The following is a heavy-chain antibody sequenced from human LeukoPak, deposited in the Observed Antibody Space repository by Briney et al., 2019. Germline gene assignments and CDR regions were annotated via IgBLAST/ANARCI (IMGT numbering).Heavy chain of an antibody. D-gene: IGHD3-10*01. Sequence: PGGSLTLSCAASGMSLSDSAMNWVRQAPGKGLEWLAHIRSRTKGYAAAYAASVTGRFVISRDDVKNMAFLQMTSLETEDTAVYYCIRHVEFQRPYWAQGVQVTVSS. CDR1: GMSLSDSA. V-gene: IGHV3-73*01. CDR2: IRSRTKGYAA. J-gene: IGHJ4*02. CDR3: IRHVEFQRPY.